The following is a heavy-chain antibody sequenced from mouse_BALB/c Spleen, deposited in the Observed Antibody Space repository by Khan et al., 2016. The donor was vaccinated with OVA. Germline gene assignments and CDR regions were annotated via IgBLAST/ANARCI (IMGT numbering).Heavy chain of an antibody. CDR3: ARGYDVFAS. CDR2: VNPNTDNI. Sequence: VQLKESGPDLVKPGASVKISCKASGYSFTLYYMSWVKQSPGKSLEWIGRVNPNTDNINYNQEFKGKAILTVEKSSNTAYMELRSLTSEDSAVYFCARGYDVFASWGQGTLVTVSA. V-gene: IGHV1-26*01. CDR1: GYSFTLYY. J-gene: IGHJ3*01. D-gene: IGHD2-14*01.